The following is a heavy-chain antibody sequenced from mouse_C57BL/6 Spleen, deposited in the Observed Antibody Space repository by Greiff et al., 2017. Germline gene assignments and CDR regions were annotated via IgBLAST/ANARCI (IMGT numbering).Heavy chain of an antibody. J-gene: IGHJ3*01. V-gene: IGHV3-6*01. CDR3: ARSYDGAWFAY. D-gene: IGHD2-12*01. Sequence: ESGPGLVKPSQSLSLTCSVTGYSITSGYYWNWIRQFPGNKLEWMGYISYDGSNNYNPSLKNRISITRDTSKNQFFLKLNSVTTEDTATYYCARSYDGAWFAYWGQGTLVTVSA. CDR1: GYSITSGYY. CDR2: ISYDGSN.